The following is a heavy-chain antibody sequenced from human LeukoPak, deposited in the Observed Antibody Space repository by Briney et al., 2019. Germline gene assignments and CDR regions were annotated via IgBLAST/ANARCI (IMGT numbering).Heavy chain of an antibody. CDR1: GYTFTSYY. D-gene: IGHD3-22*01. CDR3: ARDAVLYYYDSSGSDY. J-gene: IGHJ4*02. Sequence: ASVKVSCKGSGYTFTSYYITWVRQAPGQGLEWMGWISGYNGNTKYVQKLQGRVTMTTDTSTSTAYMELRSLRSDDTAVYYCARDAVLYYYDSSGSDYWGQGTLVTVSS. CDR2: ISGYNGNT. V-gene: IGHV1-18*01.